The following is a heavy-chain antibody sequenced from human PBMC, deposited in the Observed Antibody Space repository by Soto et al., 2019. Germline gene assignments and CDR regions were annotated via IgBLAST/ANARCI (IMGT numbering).Heavy chain of an antibody. J-gene: IGHJ4*02. CDR2: ISWDGGST. D-gene: IGHD5-18*01. CDR3: AKDMGRGYSYGYFDY. CDR1: GFTFDDYT. V-gene: IGHV3-43*01. Sequence: GGSLRLSCAASGFTFDDYTMHWVRQAPGKGLEWVSLISWDGGSTYYADSVKGRFTISRDNSKNSLYLQMNSLRTEDTALYYCAKDMGRGYSYGYFDYWGQGTLVTVSS.